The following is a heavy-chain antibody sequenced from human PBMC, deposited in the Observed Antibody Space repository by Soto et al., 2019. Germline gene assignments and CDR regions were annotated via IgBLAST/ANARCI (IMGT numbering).Heavy chain of an antibody. D-gene: IGHD6-19*01. Sequence: PSETLSLTCTVSGGSISSYYWSWIRQPPGKGLEWIGYIYYSGSTNYNPSLKSRVTISVDTSKNQFSLKLSSVTAADTAVYYCARTALAGTHYYYGMDVWGQGTTVTVSS. CDR1: GGSISSYY. V-gene: IGHV4-59*01. CDR2: IYYSGST. J-gene: IGHJ6*02. CDR3: ARTALAGTHYYYGMDV.